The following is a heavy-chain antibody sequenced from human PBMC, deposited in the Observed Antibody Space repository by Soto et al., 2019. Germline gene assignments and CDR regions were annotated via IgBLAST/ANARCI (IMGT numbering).Heavy chain of an antibody. J-gene: IGHJ4*02. CDR2: IYYSGST. Sequence: TVSGGSISSYYWSWIRQPPGKGLEWIGYIYYSGSTNYNPSLKSRVTISVDTSKNQFSLKLSSVTAADTAVYYCARHDEWELLRPYYFDYWGQGTLVTVSS. D-gene: IGHD1-26*01. V-gene: IGHV4-59*08. CDR1: GGSISSYY. CDR3: ARHDEWELLRPYYFDY.